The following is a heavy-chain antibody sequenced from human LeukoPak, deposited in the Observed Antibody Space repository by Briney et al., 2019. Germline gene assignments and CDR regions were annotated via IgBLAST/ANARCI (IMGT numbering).Heavy chain of an antibody. CDR1: GDSISTYH. CDR2: MSYTGST. CDR3: ARLSSSAWNSFDF. Sequence: SETLSLTCSVSGDSISTYHWSWLRQAPGKELEWIGSMSYTGSTDYNPSVKSRVTISVDSSKNQFSLKLSSLTAADTAVYHCARLSSSAWNSFDFWGQGTLVTVSS. J-gene: IGHJ4*02. D-gene: IGHD2-2*01. V-gene: IGHV4-59*08.